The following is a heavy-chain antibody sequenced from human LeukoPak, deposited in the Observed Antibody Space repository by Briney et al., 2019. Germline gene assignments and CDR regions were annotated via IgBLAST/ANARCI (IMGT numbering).Heavy chain of an antibody. V-gene: IGHV4-38-2*01. J-gene: IGHJ4*02. CDR2: IFHSGST. CDR1: GYSISSGYY. CDR3: ARGDSYSNGWPFDY. D-gene: IGHD6-19*01. Sequence: SETLSLTCAVSGYSISSGYYWVWSRQPPGKGLEWIGSIFHSGSTYYNPSLQSRVTISLDTSKNHFSLKLSSVTAADTALYYCARGDSYSNGWPFDYWGQGTLVTVSA.